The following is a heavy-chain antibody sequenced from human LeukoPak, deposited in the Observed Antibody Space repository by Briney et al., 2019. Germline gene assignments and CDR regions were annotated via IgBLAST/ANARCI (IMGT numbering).Heavy chain of an antibody. CDR3: ARMPYYYGSGSSRPYYYYYMDV. Sequence: PGGSLRLSCAASGFAFDDYGMSWVRQAPGKGLEWVSGINWNGGGTGYADSVKGLFTISRDNAKNSLYLQMNSLRAEDTALYYCARMPYYYGSGSSRPYYYYYMDVWGKGTTVTVSS. V-gene: IGHV3-20*04. CDR2: INWNGGGT. J-gene: IGHJ6*03. CDR1: GFAFDDYG. D-gene: IGHD3-10*01.